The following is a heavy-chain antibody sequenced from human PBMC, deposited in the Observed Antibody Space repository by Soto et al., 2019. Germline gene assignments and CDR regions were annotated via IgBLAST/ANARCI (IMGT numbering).Heavy chain of an antibody. CDR2: IYYSGST. CDR3: ARAADERFTMVPPHLPRGYGMDV. Sequence: PSETLSLTCTVSGGSISSGDYYWSWIRQPPGKGLEWIGYIYYSGSTYYNPSLKSRVTISVDTSKNQFSLKLSSVTAADTAVYYCARAADERFTMVPPHLPRGYGMDVWGQGTTVTVSS. V-gene: IGHV4-30-4*01. D-gene: IGHD3-10*01. J-gene: IGHJ6*02. CDR1: GGSISSGDYY.